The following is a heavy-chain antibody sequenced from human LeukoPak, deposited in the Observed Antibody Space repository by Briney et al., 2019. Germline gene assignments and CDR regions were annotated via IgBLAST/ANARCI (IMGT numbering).Heavy chain of an antibody. CDR1: GYTFTSHY. CDR3: ARGRHSDAFDI. CDR2: INPSGGST. V-gene: IGHV1-46*01. J-gene: IGHJ3*02. D-gene: IGHD6-25*01. Sequence: ASVKVSCKASGYTFTSHYMHWVRQAPGQGLEWMGIINPSGGSTSYAQKFQGRVTMTRDTSTSTVCMELSSLRSEDTAVYYCARGRHSDAFDIWGQGTMVTVSS.